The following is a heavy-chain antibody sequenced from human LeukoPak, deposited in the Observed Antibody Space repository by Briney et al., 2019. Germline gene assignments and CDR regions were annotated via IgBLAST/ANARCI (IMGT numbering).Heavy chain of an antibody. D-gene: IGHD3-22*01. V-gene: IGHV4-59*01. CDR3: ARLRYDSSGYYAIDY. J-gene: IGHJ4*02. CDR1: GGSISSYY. Sequence: SETLSLTCTVSGGSISSYYWSWIRQPPGKGLEWIGYIYFSGITNYNPSLKSRVSISVDTSKSQFSLRLSSVTAADTAVYYCARLRYDSSGYYAIDYWGQGTLVTVSS. CDR2: IYFSGIT.